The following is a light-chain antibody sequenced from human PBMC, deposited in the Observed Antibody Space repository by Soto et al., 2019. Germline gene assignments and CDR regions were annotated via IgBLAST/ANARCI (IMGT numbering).Light chain of an antibody. V-gene: IGLV2-14*03. J-gene: IGLJ2*01. CDR3: SSYISSSTLGMV. Sequence: QSVLTQPASVSGSPGQSITISCTASSSDVGGYNYVYWYQQHPGKAPKLLIYDVSNRPSGVSNRFSGSQSGNTASLTLSGLQAEDEADAYCSSYISSSTLGMVFGGGTKVTVL. CDR2: DVS. CDR1: SSDVGGYNY.